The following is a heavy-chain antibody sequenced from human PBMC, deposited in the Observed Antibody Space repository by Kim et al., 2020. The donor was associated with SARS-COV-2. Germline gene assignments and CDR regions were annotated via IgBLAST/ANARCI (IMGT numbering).Heavy chain of an antibody. Sequence: SETLSLTCSVSGGSISGYYWNWIRQPPGKGLEWIGFIFYSSSTNYNPSLRGRVTMSVDTSKNQVSLKLTSVTAADTAVYYCAKDQGNSQYVGWFAPWGQGALVTVSS. J-gene: IGHJ5*02. V-gene: IGHV4-59*13. CDR3: AKDQGNSQYVGWFAP. CDR2: IFYSSST. D-gene: IGHD3-16*01. CDR1: GGSISGYY.